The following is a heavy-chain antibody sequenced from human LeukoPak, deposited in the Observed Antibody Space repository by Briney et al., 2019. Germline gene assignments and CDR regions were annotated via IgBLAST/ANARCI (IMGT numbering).Heavy chain of an antibody. CDR3: ARDRVGGSGGYYVDC. CDR2: ISYDGNNK. CDR1: GFTLSSNA. V-gene: IGHV3-30*03. J-gene: IGHJ4*02. Sequence: GRSLRLSCAASGFTLSSNAMHCVRQAPGKGLEWVALISYDGNNKYYADSVRGRFTISRDNSKNTLYLQMNSLRAEDTAVYYCARDRVGGSGGYYVDCWGQATLVTVS. D-gene: IGHD6-19*01.